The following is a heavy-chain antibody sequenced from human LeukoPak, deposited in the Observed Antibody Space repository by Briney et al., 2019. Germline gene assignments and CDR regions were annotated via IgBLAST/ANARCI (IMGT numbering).Heavy chain of an antibody. V-gene: IGHV3-48*03. CDR3: AREYTGSEYFDY. D-gene: IGHD5-12*01. CDR1: GFTFSSYE. Sequence: GGSLRLSRVASGFTFSSYEMNWVRQAPGKGLEWVSYISDTPNTMYYADSVKGRFTISRDNAKNSLFLQMNSLRVDDTAVYYCAREYTGSEYFDYWGQGTLVTVSS. CDR2: ISDTPNTM. J-gene: IGHJ4*02.